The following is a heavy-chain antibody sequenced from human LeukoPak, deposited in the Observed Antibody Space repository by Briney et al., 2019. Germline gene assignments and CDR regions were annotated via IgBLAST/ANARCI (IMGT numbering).Heavy chain of an antibody. CDR1: GYTLTELS. J-gene: IGHJ1*01. Sequence: PGASVKVSCKVSGYTLTELSMHWVRQAPGKGLEWMGGFDPEDGETIYAQKFQGRVTMTEDTSTDTAYMELSSLRSEDTAVYYCARDRSYDFWSGPRHAEYFQHWGQGTLVTVSS. CDR2: FDPEDGET. D-gene: IGHD3-3*01. CDR3: ARDRSYDFWSGPRHAEYFQH. V-gene: IGHV1-24*01.